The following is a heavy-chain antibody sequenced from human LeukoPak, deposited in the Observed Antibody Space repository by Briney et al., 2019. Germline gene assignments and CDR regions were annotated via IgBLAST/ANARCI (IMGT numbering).Heavy chain of an antibody. CDR1: GFSLSTHGVG. D-gene: IGHD6-19*01. CDR2: IYWNDDN. V-gene: IGHV2-5*01. CDR3: AHGSGWLYDY. Sequence: SGPTLVKPTQTLTLTCTFSGFSLSTHGVGVGWIRQPPGKALEWLALIYWNDDNRYSPSLKSRLTITKDTSKNQVVLTMTNMDPVDTARYYCAHGSGWLYDYWGQGTLVTVSS. J-gene: IGHJ4*02.